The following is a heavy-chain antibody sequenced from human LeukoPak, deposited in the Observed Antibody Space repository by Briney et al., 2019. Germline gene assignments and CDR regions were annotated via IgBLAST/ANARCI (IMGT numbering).Heavy chain of an antibody. CDR3: ARQTDYDYVWGSYRYFSGWFDP. CDR2: IYYSGST. V-gene: IGHV4-39*01. CDR1: GGSFSGYY. J-gene: IGHJ5*02. Sequence: SETLSLTCAVYGGSFSGYYWGWIRQPPGKGLEWIGSIYYSGSTYYNPSLKSRVTISVDTSKNQFSLKLSSVTAADTAVYYCARQTDYDYVWGSYRYFSGWFDPWGQGTLVTVSS. D-gene: IGHD3-16*02.